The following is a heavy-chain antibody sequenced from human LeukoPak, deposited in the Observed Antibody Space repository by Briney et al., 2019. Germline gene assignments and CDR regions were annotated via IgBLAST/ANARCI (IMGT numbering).Heavy chain of an antibody. V-gene: IGHV3-11*04. D-gene: IGHD3-22*01. CDR3: GKAMADYEGPWGY. J-gene: IGHJ4*02. CDR2: ISSSGSTI. CDR1: GFTFSDHH. Sequence: GGSLRLSCAASGFTFSDHHMDWIRQAPGKGLEWVSYISSSGSTIYYADSVKGRFTISRDNAKNSLYLQMNSLRAEDTAVYYCGKAMADYEGPWGYWGQGTLVTVSS.